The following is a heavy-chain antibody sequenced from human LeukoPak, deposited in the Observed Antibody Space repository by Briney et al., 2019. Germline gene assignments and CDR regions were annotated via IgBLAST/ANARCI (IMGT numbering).Heavy chain of an antibody. J-gene: IGHJ6*03. V-gene: IGHV4-38-2*02. CDR2: IYHSGST. CDR3: ARVKSGSYYYYYYYMDV. D-gene: IGHD1-26*01. CDR1: GYSISSGYY. Sequence: SETLSLTCTVSGYSISSGYYWGWIRQPPGKGLEWIGSIYHSGSTYYNPSLKSRVTISVDTSKNQFSLKLSSVTAADTAVYYCARVKSGSYYYYYYYMDVWGKGTTVTVSS.